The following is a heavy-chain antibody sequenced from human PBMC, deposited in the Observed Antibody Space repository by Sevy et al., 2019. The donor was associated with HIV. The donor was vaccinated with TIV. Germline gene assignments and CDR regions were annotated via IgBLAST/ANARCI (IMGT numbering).Heavy chain of an antibody. D-gene: IGHD6-19*01. V-gene: IGHV3-30-3*01. CDR2: ISYDGSNK. CDR1: GFTFSSYA. J-gene: IGHJ3*02. CDR3: ARPSRIAVAGGAFDI. Sequence: GESLKISCAASGFTFSSYAMHWVRQAPGKGLEWVAVISYDGSNKYYADSVKGRFTISRDNSKNTLYLQMNSLRAEDTAVYYCARPSRIAVAGGAFDIWGQGTMVTVSS.